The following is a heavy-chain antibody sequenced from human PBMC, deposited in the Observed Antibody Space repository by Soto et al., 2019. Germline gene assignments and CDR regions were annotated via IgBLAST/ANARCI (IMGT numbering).Heavy chain of an antibody. V-gene: IGHV1-18*01. D-gene: IGHD5-12*01. Sequence: ASVKVSCKASGYSFTSFGISWVRQAPVQGLEWMGWISGYNGNTNYAQNLQGRVTMTTDTSTSTAYMELRSLRSDDTAVYYCARSRVEMATQYADYFQHSGQGTLVTVSS. CDR2: ISGYNGNT. J-gene: IGHJ1*01. CDR3: ARSRVEMATQYADYFQH. CDR1: GYSFTSFG.